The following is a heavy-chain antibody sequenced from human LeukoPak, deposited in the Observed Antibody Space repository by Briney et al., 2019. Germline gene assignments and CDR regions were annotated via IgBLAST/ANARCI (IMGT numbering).Heavy chain of an antibody. CDR3: ANSISMDFEY. CDR1: GASVSSSD. CDR2: IYNSGSI. Sequence: SETLFLTCTVSGASVSSSDWNWIRQPAGKGLEWIGRIYNSGSINYNPSLESRVTISVDRSKNQFSLKLTSVTAADTAVYYCANSISMDFEYWGQGILVTVSS. V-gene: IGHV4-4*07. D-gene: IGHD2/OR15-2a*01. J-gene: IGHJ4*02.